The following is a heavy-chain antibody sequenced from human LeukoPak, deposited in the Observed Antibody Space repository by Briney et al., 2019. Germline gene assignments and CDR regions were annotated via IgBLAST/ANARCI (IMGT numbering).Heavy chain of an antibody. V-gene: IGHV3-21*01. CDR3: ARWGHDILTGSFDY. Sequence: PGGSLRLSCAASGFTFSSYSMNWVRQAPGKGLEWVSSISSSSSYIYYAVSVKSRFAISRDNAKTSLYLQMNSLRAEDTAVYYCARWGHDILTGSFDYWGQGTLVTVSS. CDR2: ISSSSSYI. J-gene: IGHJ4*02. D-gene: IGHD3-9*01. CDR1: GFTFSSYS.